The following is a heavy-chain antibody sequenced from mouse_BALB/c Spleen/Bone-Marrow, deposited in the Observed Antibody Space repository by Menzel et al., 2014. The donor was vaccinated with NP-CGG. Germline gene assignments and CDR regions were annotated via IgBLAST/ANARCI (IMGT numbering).Heavy chain of an antibody. CDR3: ARGGWLRDAMDY. D-gene: IGHD2-2*01. V-gene: IGHV1S56*01. CDR1: GYTFTSYY. Sequence: VHLVESGPELVKPGASVRISCKASGYTFTSYYIHWVRQRPGQGLEWIGWIYPGNVNTKYNEKFKGKATLTADKSSSTAYMQLSSLTPEDSAVYFCARGGWLRDAMDYWGQGTSVTVSS. CDR2: IYPGNVNT. J-gene: IGHJ4*01.